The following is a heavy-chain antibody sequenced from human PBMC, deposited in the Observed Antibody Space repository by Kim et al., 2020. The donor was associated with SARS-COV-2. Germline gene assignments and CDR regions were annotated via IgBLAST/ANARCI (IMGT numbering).Heavy chain of an antibody. CDR2: IIPIFGTA. CDR3: AREGGRYGGNSVYFDY. V-gene: IGHV1-69*13. J-gene: IGHJ4*02. Sequence: SVKVSCKASGGTFSSYAISWVRQAPGQGLEWMGGIIPIFGTANYAQKFQGRVTITADESTSTAYMELSSLRSEDTAVYYCAREGGRYGGNSVYFDYWGQGTLVTVSS. D-gene: IGHD2-21*02. CDR1: GGTFSSYA.